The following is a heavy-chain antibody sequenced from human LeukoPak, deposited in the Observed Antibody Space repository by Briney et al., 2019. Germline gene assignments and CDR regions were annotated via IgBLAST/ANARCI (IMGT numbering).Heavy chain of an antibody. CDR1: GFSVSSNY. V-gene: IGHV3-66*01. CDR2: IYGGDSK. Sequence: TGGSLRLSCAASGFSVSSNYMSWVRQAPGKALEWVSVIYGGDSKYYADSVKGRFTISRDNPENTLYLQMDRLRVEDTAVYYCAREDRGGYNRVLGAFGLWGHGTMVTVSS. D-gene: IGHD5-18*01. J-gene: IGHJ3*01. CDR3: AREDRGGYNRVLGAFGL.